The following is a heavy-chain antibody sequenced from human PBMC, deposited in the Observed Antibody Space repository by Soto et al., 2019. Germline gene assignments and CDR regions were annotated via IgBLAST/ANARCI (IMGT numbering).Heavy chain of an antibody. CDR1: GFTFSSYS. Sequence: EVQLVESGGGLVQPGGSLRLSCAASGFTFSSYSMNWVRQAPGTGLEWVSYITRSSSTIYYADSVKGRFTISRDNGKNSLHLQMNSLRAEDTAVYYCARGGDLDPFDYWGQGILVTVSS. CDR2: ITRSSSTI. D-gene: IGHD3-3*01. J-gene: IGHJ4*02. CDR3: ARGGDLDPFDY. V-gene: IGHV3-48*01.